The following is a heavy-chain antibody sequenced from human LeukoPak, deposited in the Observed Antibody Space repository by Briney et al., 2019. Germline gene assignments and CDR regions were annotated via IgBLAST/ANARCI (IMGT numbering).Heavy chain of an antibody. CDR1: GGSISSSSYY. D-gene: IGHD1-7*01. Sequence: KASETLSLTCTVSGGSISSSSYYWGWIRQPPGKGLEWIGSIYYSGSTYYNPSLKSRVTISVDTSKNQFSLKLSSVTAADTAVYYCARARTHLNWYFDLWGRGTLVTVSS. J-gene: IGHJ2*01. CDR3: ARARTHLNWYFDL. V-gene: IGHV4-39*07. CDR2: IYYSGST.